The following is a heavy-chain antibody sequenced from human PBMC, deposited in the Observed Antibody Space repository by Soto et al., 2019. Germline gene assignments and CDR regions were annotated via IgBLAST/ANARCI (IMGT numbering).Heavy chain of an antibody. V-gene: IGHV1-69*12. CDR1: GGTFSSYA. CDR3: AREARSGVVAAGGRWFDP. D-gene: IGHD2-15*01. Sequence: QVQLVQSGAEVKKPGSSVKVSCKASGGTFSSYAISWVRQAPGQGLEWMGGIIPIFGTANYAQKFQGRVTITADESTSTAYMELSSLRSEDTAVYYCAREARSGVVAAGGRWFDPWGQGTLVTVSS. J-gene: IGHJ5*02. CDR2: IIPIFGTA.